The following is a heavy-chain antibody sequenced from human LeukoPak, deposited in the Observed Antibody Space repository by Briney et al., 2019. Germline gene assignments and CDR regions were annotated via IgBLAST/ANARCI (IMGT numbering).Heavy chain of an antibody. Sequence: SETLSLTCTVSGDSISNSGYSWGWIRQPPGKGLEWTGSIYYSGSTYYNPSLKSRVTISVDTSKNQFSLKLSSVTAADTAVYYCARHEYYYDSSGYPDYWGQGTLVTVSS. CDR1: GDSISNSGYS. CDR3: ARHEYYYDSSGYPDY. V-gene: IGHV4-39*01. CDR2: IYYSGST. J-gene: IGHJ4*02. D-gene: IGHD3-22*01.